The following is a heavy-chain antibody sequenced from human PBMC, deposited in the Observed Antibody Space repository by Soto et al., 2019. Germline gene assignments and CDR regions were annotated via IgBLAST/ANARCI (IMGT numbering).Heavy chain of an antibody. CDR1: GGTFSSYA. CDR2: IIPIFGTA. CDR3: ARDEDSGSSSVAYGAFDI. J-gene: IGHJ3*02. D-gene: IGHD1-26*01. V-gene: IGHV1-69*12. Sequence: QVQLVQSGAEVKKPGSSVKVSCKASGGTFSSYAISWVRQAPGQGLEWMGGIIPIFGTANYAQKFQGRVTITADESTSTAYMELSSLRSEDTAVYYCARDEDSGSSSVAYGAFDIWGQGTMVTVSS.